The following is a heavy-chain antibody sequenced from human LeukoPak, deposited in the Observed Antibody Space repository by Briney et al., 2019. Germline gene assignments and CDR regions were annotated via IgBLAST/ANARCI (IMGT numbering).Heavy chain of an antibody. J-gene: IGHJ4*02. CDR2: INPKSGGT. D-gene: IGHD3-16*01. CDR1: GYTFTGYY. V-gene: IGHV1-2*02. CDR3: ARLGDDYVWGSGGH. Sequence: GGSVTVSCKASGYTFTGYYMHWVGQAPGQGVEGMGWINPKSGGTNYAQKFQGRVTLTTDTSISTAYMQLSRLRSDDTAVYYCARLGDDYVWGSGGHWGQGTLVTVSS.